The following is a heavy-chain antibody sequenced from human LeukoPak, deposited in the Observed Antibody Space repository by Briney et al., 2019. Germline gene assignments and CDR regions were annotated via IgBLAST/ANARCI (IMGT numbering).Heavy chain of an antibody. CDR1: GGSISSSNW. Sequence: SETLSLTCAVSGGSISSSNWWSWVRQPPGKGLEWIGEIYHSGSTNYNPSLKSRVTISVDKSKNQFSLKLSSVTAADTAVYYCVRESCSGGSCFSPWGQGTLVTVSS. J-gene: IGHJ5*02. D-gene: IGHD2-15*01. CDR3: VRESCSGGSCFSP. V-gene: IGHV4-4*02. CDR2: IYHSGST.